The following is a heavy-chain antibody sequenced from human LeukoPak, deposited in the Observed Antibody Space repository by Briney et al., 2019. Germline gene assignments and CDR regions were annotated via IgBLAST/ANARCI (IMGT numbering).Heavy chain of an antibody. D-gene: IGHD1-20*01. Sequence: GGSQRLSCAASGFTFSDFEMNWVRQAPGKGLEWLSYISTSGTTISYVDSVKGRFTISRDNAKNSLYLQMNSLRAEDTAVYYCARDPPFIIGTTFFDYWGQGTLVTVSS. J-gene: IGHJ4*02. CDR3: ARDPPFIIGTTFFDY. CDR1: GFTFSDFE. V-gene: IGHV3-48*03. CDR2: ISTSGTTI.